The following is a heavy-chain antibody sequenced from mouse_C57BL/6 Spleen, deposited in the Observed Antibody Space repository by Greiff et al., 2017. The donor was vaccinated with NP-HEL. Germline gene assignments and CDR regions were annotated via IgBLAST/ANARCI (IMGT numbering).Heavy chain of an antibody. V-gene: IGHV5-17*01. CDR3: ARYYDYDKNYAMDY. Sequence: EVKLVESGGGLVKPGGSLKLSCAASGFTFSDYGMHWVRQAPEKGLEWVAYISSGSSTIYYADTVKGRFTISRDNAKNTLFLQMTSLRSEDTAMYYCARYYDYDKNYAMDYWGQGTSVTVSS. CDR2: ISSGSSTI. CDR1: GFTFSDYG. J-gene: IGHJ4*01. D-gene: IGHD2-4*01.